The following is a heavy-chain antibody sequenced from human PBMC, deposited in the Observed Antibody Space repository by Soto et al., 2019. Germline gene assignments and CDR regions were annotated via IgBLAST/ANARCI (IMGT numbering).Heavy chain of an antibody. D-gene: IGHD2-2*01. V-gene: IGHV2-5*02. CDR2: IYWDDDK. CDR3: AHRSYCSSTSCYHPPPGAFDI. CDR1: GFSLSTSGVG. J-gene: IGHJ3*02. Sequence: SGPTLVNATQTLTLTCTFSGFSLSTSGVGVGWICQPPGKALEWLALIYWDDDKRYSPSLKSGLTITKDTSKNQVVLTMTNMDPVDTATYYCAHRSYCSSTSCYHPPPGAFDIWGQGTMVTVSS.